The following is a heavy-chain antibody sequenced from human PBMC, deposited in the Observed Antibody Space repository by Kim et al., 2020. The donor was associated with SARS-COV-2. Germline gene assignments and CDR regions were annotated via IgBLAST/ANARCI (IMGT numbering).Heavy chain of an antibody. CDR3: ARGWPISVHSSPKRNWFDP. CDR1: GYTFTSYY. D-gene: IGHD3-3*01. V-gene: IGHV1-46*01. J-gene: IGHJ5*02. Sequence: ASVKVSCKASGYTFTSYYMHWVRQAPGQGLEWMGIINPSGGSTSYAQKFQGRVTMTRDTSTSTVYMELSSLRSEDTAVYYCARGWPISVHSSPKRNWFDPWGQGTLVTVSS. CDR2: INPSGGST.